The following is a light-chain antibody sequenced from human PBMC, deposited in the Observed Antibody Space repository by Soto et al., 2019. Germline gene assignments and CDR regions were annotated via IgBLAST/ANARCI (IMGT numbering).Light chain of an antibody. CDR2: DAS. CDR1: QSVSSY. J-gene: IGKJ5*01. Sequence: EIVLTQSPATLSLSPGERATLSCRASQSVSSYLAWYQQKPGQAPRLLIYDASNRATGIPARFSGSGSGTDFTLTISSLEPEDVAVYYWQQRSNWPKIITFGQGTRLEIK. V-gene: IGKV3-11*01. CDR3: QQRSNWPKIIT.